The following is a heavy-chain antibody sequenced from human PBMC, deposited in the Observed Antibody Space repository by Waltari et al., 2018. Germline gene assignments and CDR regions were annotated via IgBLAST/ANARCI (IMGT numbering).Heavy chain of an antibody. V-gene: IGHV3-33*01. CDR3: ARDLFMSSSSYYYYGMDV. CDR2: IWYDGSNK. J-gene: IGHJ6*02. D-gene: IGHD6-6*01. Sequence: QVQLVESGGGVVQPGRSLRLSCAASGFTFSSYGMHWVRQAPGKGLEWVAVIWYDGSNKYYADSVKGRFTISRDNSKNTLYLQMNSLRAEDTAVYYCARDLFMSSSSYYYYGMDVWGQGTTVTVSS. CDR1: GFTFSSYG.